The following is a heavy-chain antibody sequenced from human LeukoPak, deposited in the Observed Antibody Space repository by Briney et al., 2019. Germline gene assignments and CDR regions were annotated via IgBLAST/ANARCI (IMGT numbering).Heavy chain of an antibody. V-gene: IGHV3-7*01. CDR1: GFIFSSYW. CDR2: IKQDGSEK. D-gene: IGHD3-10*01. CDR3: ARGGTYYGPFDY. J-gene: IGHJ4*02. Sequence: GGSLRLSCAASGFIFSSYWMSWVRQAPGKGLEWVANIKQDGSEKYYVDSVKSRFTVSRDNAKNSLFLQMNSLRAEDTAVYYCARGGTYYGPFDYWGQGNLATVSS.